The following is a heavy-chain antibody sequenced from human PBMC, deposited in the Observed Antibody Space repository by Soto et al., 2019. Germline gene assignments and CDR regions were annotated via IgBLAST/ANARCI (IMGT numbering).Heavy chain of an antibody. D-gene: IGHD3-3*01. CDR1: GFTFSSYG. Sequence: SGGSLRLSCAASGFTFSSYGMHWVRQAPGKGLEWVAVVWYDGNNKYYLDSVKGRFTISRDNSKNTLYLQMNSLRAEDTAVYYCARNHFDFAPRDHQFDYWGQGTLVTVSS. CDR2: VWYDGNNK. V-gene: IGHV3-33*01. CDR3: ARNHFDFAPRDHQFDY. J-gene: IGHJ4*02.